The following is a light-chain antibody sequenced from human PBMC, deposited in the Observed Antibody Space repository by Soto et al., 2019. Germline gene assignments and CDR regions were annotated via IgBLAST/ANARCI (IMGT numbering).Light chain of an antibody. Sequence: IEVTQYPSFLSASVGDRVTITCRASQSINNFLNWYQQKPGTVPRLLIYAASNLLSGVPSRFSGAGSGTDFSLTVSGLQPEDFATYYCQQAYTPPWPSGQGTMVDI. CDR2: AAS. V-gene: IGKV1-39*01. CDR3: QQAYTPPWP. J-gene: IGKJ1*01. CDR1: QSINNF.